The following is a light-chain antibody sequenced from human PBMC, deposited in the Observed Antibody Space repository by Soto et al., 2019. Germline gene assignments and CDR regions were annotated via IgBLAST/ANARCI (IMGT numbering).Light chain of an antibody. Sequence: EILMTQSPATLSVSPGDRATLSCRASQSVTSNLAWYQQKPGQAPRLLIYGASSRATGIPDRFSGSGSGTDFSLTISRLEPEDFAVYYCQHYDSLRWTFGLGTKVDIK. V-gene: IGKV3-20*01. J-gene: IGKJ1*01. CDR2: GAS. CDR1: QSVTSN. CDR3: QHYDSLRWT.